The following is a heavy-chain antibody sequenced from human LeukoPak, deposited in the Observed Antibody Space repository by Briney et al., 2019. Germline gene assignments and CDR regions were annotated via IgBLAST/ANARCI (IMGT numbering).Heavy chain of an antibody. CDR3: AKKAHYDAYAKYFDY. D-gene: IGHD4-17*01. Sequence: GGSLRLSCVASGFTFDDYAITWVRQAPGKGLEWLSILSDSGVYTYYADSVKGRFTISRDNSNNMLYLQMNSLRAEDTAVYYCAKKAHYDAYAKYFDYWGQGTLVTVSS. CDR2: LSDSGVYT. J-gene: IGHJ4*02. CDR1: GFTFDDYA. V-gene: IGHV3-23*01.